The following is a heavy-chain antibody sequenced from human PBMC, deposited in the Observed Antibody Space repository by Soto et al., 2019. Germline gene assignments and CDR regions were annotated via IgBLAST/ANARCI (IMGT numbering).Heavy chain of an antibody. J-gene: IGHJ5*02. CDR2: IIPIFGTA. CDR3: ARGVVGATNLDWFDP. D-gene: IGHD1-26*01. CDR1: GGTFSSYA. V-gene: IGHV1-69*01. Sequence: QVQLVQSGAEVKKPGSSVKVSCKASGGTFSSYAISWVRQAPGQGLEWMGGIIPIFGTANYAQKFQGRVTFTADESASTAYMELSSLRSEDTAVYYCARGVVGATNLDWFDPWGQGTLVTVSS.